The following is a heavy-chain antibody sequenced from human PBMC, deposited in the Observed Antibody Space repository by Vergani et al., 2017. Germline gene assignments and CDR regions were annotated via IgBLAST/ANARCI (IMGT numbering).Heavy chain of an antibody. Sequence: QVTLKESGPALVKPTQTLTLTCTFSGFSLSTSGMRVSWIRQPPGKALEWLARIDWDDDKFYSTSLKTRLTISKDTSKNQVVLTMTNMDPVDTATYYCARIQDFWSGYYVDYWGQGTLVTVSS. CDR3: ARIQDFWSGYYVDY. CDR2: IDWDDDK. D-gene: IGHD3-3*01. V-gene: IGHV2-70*04. J-gene: IGHJ4*02. CDR1: GFSLSTSGMR.